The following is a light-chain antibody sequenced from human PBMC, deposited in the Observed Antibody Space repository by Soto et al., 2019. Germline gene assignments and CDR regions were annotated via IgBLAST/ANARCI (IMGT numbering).Light chain of an antibody. CDR2: EVS. Sequence: QSALTQPPSASGSPGQSVTISCTGTGSDVGDYNYVSWYQQHPGKAPKHMIYEVSKRPSGVPDRFSGSKSGNTASLTVSGLQAEDEANYYCSSYTGSSYVFGTGTKLTVL. CDR3: SSYTGSSYV. J-gene: IGLJ1*01. CDR1: GSDVGDYNY. V-gene: IGLV2-8*01.